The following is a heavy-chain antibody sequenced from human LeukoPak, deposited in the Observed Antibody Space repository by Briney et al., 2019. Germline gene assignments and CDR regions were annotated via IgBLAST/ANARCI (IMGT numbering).Heavy chain of an antibody. V-gene: IGHV4-30-2*01. J-gene: IGHJ4*02. CDR2: IYHSGST. CDR1: GVSINSGGYY. Sequence: SQTLSLTCTVSGVSINSGGYYWSWIRQPPGKGLEWIGYIYHSGSTYYNPSLKSRVTISVDTSKNQFSLKLSSVTAADTAIYYCARDGRAGSLFAYWGQGTLVAVSS. CDR3: ARDGRAGSLFAY. D-gene: IGHD6-19*01.